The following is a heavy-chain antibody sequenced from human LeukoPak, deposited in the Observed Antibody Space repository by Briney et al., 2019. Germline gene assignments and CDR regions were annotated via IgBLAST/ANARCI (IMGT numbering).Heavy chain of an antibody. Sequence: PGGSLRLSCAASGFTVSSNYMSWVRQAPGKGLEWVSVIYSGGSTYYADSVKGRFTISRDNSKNTLYLQMNSLRAEDTAVYYCARQNQPGFYGDYDAFDIWGQGTMVTVSS. J-gene: IGHJ3*02. CDR3: ARQNQPGFYGDYDAFDI. CDR2: IYSGGST. CDR1: GFTVSSNY. V-gene: IGHV3-66*04. D-gene: IGHD4-17*01.